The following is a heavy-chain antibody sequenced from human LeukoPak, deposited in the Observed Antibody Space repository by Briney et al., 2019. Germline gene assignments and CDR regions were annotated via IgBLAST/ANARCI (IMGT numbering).Heavy chain of an antibody. CDR1: GGSISSHY. CDR2: IYTSGST. V-gene: IGHV4-4*07. D-gene: IGHD3-3*01. CDR3: ARGTPTPYDFWSSYYPYYFDY. J-gene: IGHJ4*02. Sequence: SETLSLTCTVSGGSISSHYWSWIRQTAGKGLEWIGRIYTSGSTNHNPSLKSRVTMSVDTSKNQFSLKLSSVTAADTAVYYCARGTPTPYDFWSSYYPYYFDYWGQGTLVTVSS.